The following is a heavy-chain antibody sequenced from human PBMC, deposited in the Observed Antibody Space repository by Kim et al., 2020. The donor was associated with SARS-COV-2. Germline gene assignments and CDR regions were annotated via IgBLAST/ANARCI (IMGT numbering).Heavy chain of an antibody. CDR1: GFAFHHSA. CDR3: VKHLHVTTVTFYWYFEL. J-gene: IGHJ2*01. V-gene: IGHV3-23*05. D-gene: IGHD1-1*01. CDR2: IFGSGFGT. Sequence: GGSLRLSCAASGFAFHHSAMSWVRQAPGKGLEWVSGIFGSGFGTYYADSVKGRFSISRDNSKNILSLQMSDLRVEDTAVYYCVKHLHVTTVTFYWYFELWGRSTPVAVSS.